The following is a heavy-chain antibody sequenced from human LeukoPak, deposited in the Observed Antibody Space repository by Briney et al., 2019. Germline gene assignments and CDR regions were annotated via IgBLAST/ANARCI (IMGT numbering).Heavy chain of an antibody. D-gene: IGHD1-26*01. CDR1: GGSISSYY. V-gene: IGHV4-59*01. CDR2: IYHSGTT. CDR3: ARNIVGPRQVDY. J-gene: IGHJ4*02. Sequence: SETLSLTCTVSGGSISSYYWSWIRQPPGKGLEWIGYIYHSGTTNYNPSLKSRVTISVDTSKSQFSLKLSSVTAADTAIYYCARNIVGPRQVDYWGQGTRVTVSS.